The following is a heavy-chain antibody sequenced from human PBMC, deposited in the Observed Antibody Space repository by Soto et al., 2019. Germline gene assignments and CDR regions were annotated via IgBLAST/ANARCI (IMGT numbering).Heavy chain of an antibody. J-gene: IGHJ6*04. Sequence: EGSLRLSCVASGFTFSNFVMHWVRQAPGKGLEWVALIWYDGIEKYYGDPVKGRFTISRDNSKNTVYLEMNSLRAEDTAIYFCARARQAGGYHRTWGEESYYYTGMNAWGMRTAVTV. CDR1: GFTFSNFV. CDR3: ARARQAGGYHRTWGEESYYYTGMNA. V-gene: IGHV3-33*01. D-gene: IGHD7-27*01. CDR2: IWYDGIEK.